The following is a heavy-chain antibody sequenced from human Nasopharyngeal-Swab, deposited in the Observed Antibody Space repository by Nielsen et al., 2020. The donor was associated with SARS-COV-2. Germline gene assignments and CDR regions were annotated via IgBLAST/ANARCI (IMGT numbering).Heavy chain of an antibody. CDR3: AKDSGVAVAVSWFDP. D-gene: IGHD6-19*01. J-gene: IGHJ5*02. CDR1: GFTFTSYA. CDR2: ISGSGDAT. Sequence: GESLKISCAASGFTFTSYAMSWVRQAPGKGLEWVSGISGSGDATYYADSVKGRFTVSRDNSKNTLHLQMNSLRAEDTAVYYCAKDSGVAVAVSWFDPWGQGALVTVSS. V-gene: IGHV3-23*01.